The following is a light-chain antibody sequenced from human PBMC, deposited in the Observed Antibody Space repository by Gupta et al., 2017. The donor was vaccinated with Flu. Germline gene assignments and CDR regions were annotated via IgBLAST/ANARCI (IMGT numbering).Light chain of an antibody. CDR3: QQCKIWPPIT. CDR2: DAS. V-gene: IGKV3-11*01. Sequence: EVVLTQSPVTLSLSPGERATLSCRASQSVSRGLAWYQQKPGQAPRLLILDASDRATGIPSRFSGSGSGTDFTLTISSLEPEDFAIYYCQQCKIWPPITFGQGTRLEIK. J-gene: IGKJ5*01. CDR1: QSVSRG.